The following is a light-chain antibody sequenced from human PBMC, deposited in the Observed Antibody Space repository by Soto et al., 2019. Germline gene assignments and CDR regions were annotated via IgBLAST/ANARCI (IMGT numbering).Light chain of an antibody. Sequence: ETVLTQSPVTLSLSPGDRATLSCRASQTVPRNYLAWYQQRPGQTPRLLIYGPSSRATGIPDRFSGSGSGTDFTLTINRLEPEDFAVYYCHQYATSPQTFGQGTKVEIK. CDR3: HQYATSPQT. J-gene: IGKJ1*01. V-gene: IGKV3-20*01. CDR2: GPS. CDR1: QTVPRNY.